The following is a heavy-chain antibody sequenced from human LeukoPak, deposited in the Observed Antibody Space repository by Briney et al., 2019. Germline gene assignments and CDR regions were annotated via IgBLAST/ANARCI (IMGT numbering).Heavy chain of an antibody. CDR1: GYRIISYW. V-gene: IGHV5-51*01. CDR3: AIGGDSSTSRYRCFDY. Sequence: GESLKISCKGSGYRIISYWIGWVRQMPGKGLEWMGLIYPGDSDTRYSPSFQGQVTISADKSISTAYLQWSSLKASDTAMYYCAIGGDSSTSRYRCFDYWGQGTLVTVSS. J-gene: IGHJ4*02. CDR2: IYPGDSDT. D-gene: IGHD2-2*02.